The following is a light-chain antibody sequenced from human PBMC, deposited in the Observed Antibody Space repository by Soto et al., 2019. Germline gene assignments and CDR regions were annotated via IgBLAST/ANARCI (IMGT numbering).Light chain of an antibody. V-gene: IGKV1-27*01. Sequence: DIQMTQSPSSLSAFVGDRVTITCRASQGISNYLAWYQQKPGKVPRLLIFGASTLQSGVPSRFSGSESGTAFTLTISSLQPEDVATYYCQNYNSAPRTFGQGTKVEIK. CDR1: QGISNY. CDR3: QNYNSAPRT. CDR2: GAS. J-gene: IGKJ1*01.